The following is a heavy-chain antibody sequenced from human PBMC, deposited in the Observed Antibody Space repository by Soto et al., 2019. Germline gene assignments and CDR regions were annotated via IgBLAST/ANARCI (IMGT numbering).Heavy chain of an antibody. J-gene: IGHJ5*02. CDR2: LFYGGRT. V-gene: IGHV4-39*01. Sequence: PSETLSLTCSVSGASISGTYYYWVWIRQPPGKGLQWVGSLFYGGRTYYNPSLKSRVTISVDTSKNQLSLELKSVTAADTAVYYCARTPRYGDYCFDTWGQGNLVTVS. D-gene: IGHD2-21*02. CDR1: GASISGTYYY. CDR3: ARTPRYGDYCFDT.